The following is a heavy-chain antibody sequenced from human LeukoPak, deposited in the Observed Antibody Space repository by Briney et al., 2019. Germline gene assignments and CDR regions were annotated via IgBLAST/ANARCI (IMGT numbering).Heavy chain of an antibody. J-gene: IGHJ4*02. CDR3: ARGHQLGIFDY. Sequence: SETLSFTCTVSGGSISSYYWSWIRQPPGKGLEWIGYIYYSGSTNYNPSLKSRVTISVDTSKNQFSLKLSSVTAADTAVYYCARGHQLGIFDYWGQGTLVTVSS. V-gene: IGHV4-59*01. D-gene: IGHD7-27*01. CDR2: IYYSGST. CDR1: GGSISSYY.